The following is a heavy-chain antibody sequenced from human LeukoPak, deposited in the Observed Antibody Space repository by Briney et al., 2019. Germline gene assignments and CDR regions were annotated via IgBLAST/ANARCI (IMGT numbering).Heavy chain of an antibody. J-gene: IGHJ2*01. CDR1: GFTFSSYA. D-gene: IGHD5-24*01. CDR3: ASKDRDGYNWDWYFDL. CDR2: ISGSGGST. V-gene: IGHV3-23*01. Sequence: PGGSLRLSCAASGFTFSSYAMSWVRQAPGKGLEWVSAISGSGGSTYYADSVKGRFTISRDNAKNSLYLQMNSLRAEDTAVYYCASKDRDGYNWDWYFDLWGRGTLVTVSS.